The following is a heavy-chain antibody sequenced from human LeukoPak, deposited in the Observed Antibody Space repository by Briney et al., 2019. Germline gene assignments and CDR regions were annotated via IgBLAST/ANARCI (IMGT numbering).Heavy chain of an antibody. D-gene: IGHD4-17*01. CDR3: VSNHGDDAFDI. V-gene: IGHV3-48*01. J-gene: IGHJ3*02. CDR2: ISSTSTTI. Sequence: GGSLRLSCAASGFTFSVYSMNWFRQPPGRGLEWISYISSTSTTIYYKDSVKGRFTISRDNAKNSLYLHMTSLRVEDTAVYYCVSNHGDDAFDIWGQGTMVTVSS. CDR1: GFTFSVYS.